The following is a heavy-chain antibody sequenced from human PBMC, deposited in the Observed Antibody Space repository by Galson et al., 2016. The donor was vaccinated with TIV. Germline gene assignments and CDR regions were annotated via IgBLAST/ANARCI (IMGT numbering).Heavy chain of an antibody. V-gene: IGHV3-66*02. D-gene: IGHD2-21*01. J-gene: IGHJ6*02. CDR2: ISDNGNT. CDR1: GFAVSDNY. Sequence: SLRLSCAASGFAVSDNYFSWVRQAPGKGLEWVSLISDNGNTNYADFVKVRFTVSRDNSKNTVYLQMNSLRAEETALYYCARVRRYCGNECYLKYYFGMDVWGQGTTVTVS. CDR3: ARVRRYCGNECYLKYYFGMDV.